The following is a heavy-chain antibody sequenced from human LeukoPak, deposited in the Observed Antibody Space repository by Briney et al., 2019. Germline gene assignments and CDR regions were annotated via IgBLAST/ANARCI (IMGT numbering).Heavy chain of an antibody. CDR3: TRNSGWYGLS. J-gene: IGHJ1*01. CDR2: IDYDGGSG. V-gene: IGHV3-23*01. CDR1: GFTLSSYE. Sequence: PGGSLRLSCTVSGFTLSSYEMSWIRHAPGKGLEWVSSIDYDGGSGHYADSVKGRFTISRDNSNNTLFLHLNSRRGEDTAVYYCTRNSGWYGLSWGQGTLVTVSS. D-gene: IGHD6-19*01.